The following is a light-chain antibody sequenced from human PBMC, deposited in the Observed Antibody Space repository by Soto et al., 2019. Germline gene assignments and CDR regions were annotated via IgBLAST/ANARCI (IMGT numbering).Light chain of an antibody. Sequence: EIVLTQSPATLSLSPGERATLSCRASQSIGTSLDWYQQKPGQVPRLLIFDDLDRATGMPARFSGSGSGTEFILTISNLEPDGFAVDYCQQRRQWPVTFGGGTKVEMK. CDR2: DDL. CDR1: QSIGTS. V-gene: IGKV3-11*01. CDR3: QQRRQWPVT. J-gene: IGKJ4*01.